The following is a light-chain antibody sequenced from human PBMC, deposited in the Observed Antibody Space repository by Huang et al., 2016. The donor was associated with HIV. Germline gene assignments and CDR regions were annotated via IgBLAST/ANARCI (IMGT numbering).Light chain of an antibody. CDR2: VAS. CDR1: QVIGNS. V-gene: IGKV1-27*01. CDR3: QKYDSAPRT. J-gene: IGKJ1*01. Sequence: DIQMTQSPSSLSAFVGDTVTITCRASQVIGNSLAWYQQKPGRPPKLLIYVASTLQSGFPSRFSGSGSGTDFTLTITNFQTEDIATYYCQKYDSAPRTFGQGTRVEV.